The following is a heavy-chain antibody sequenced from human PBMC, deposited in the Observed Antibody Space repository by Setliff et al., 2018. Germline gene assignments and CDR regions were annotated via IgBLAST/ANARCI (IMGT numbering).Heavy chain of an antibody. CDR2: IYTSWST. CDR3: ARDSGYSSSWYRVYYYYMDV. V-gene: IGHV4-4*07. D-gene: IGHD6-13*01. J-gene: IGHJ6*03. CDR1: DDSISSYY. Sequence: ETLSLTCTVSDDSISSYYWGWFRQPAGKELEWIGQIYTSWSTNYNPSLKSRVTISVDTSKNQFSLKLSSVTAADTAVYYCARDSGYSSSWYRVYYYYMDVWGKGTTVTVSS.